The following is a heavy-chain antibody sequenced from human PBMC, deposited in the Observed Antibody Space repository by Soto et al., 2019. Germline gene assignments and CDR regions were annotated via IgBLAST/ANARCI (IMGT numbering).Heavy chain of an antibody. CDR2: IYHSGST. V-gene: IGHV4-59*12. Sequence: PSETLSLTCTVSGGSFSPYYWSWIRQPPGKGLEWIGYIYHSGSTSYNPSLKSRVTISVDRSKNQFSLKLSSVTAADTAVYYCARDTVWGQGTLVTVSS. CDR1: GGSFSPYY. J-gene: IGHJ4*02. CDR3: ARDTV. D-gene: IGHD2-8*02.